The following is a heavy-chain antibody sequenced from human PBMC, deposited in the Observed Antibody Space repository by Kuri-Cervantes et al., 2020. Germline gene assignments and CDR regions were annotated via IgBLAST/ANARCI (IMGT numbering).Heavy chain of an antibody. V-gene: IGHV3-33*01. J-gene: IGHJ3*02. CDR1: GFTFRNHG. D-gene: IGHD1-20*01. CDR2: IWYDGSNK. CDR3: ARGMITGTPGGAFDI. Sequence: GESLKISCAASGFTFRNHGMHWVRQAPGKGLEWVAVIWYDGSNKYYADSVKGRFTISRDNSKNTLYLQMNSLRAEDTAVYYCARGMITGTPGGAFDIWGQGTMVTVSS.